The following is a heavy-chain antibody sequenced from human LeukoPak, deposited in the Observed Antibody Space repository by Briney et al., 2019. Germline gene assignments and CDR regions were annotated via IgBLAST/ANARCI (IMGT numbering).Heavy chain of an antibody. CDR1: GGSISSYY. V-gene: IGHV4-59*01. D-gene: IGHD3-10*01. Sequence: SETLSLTCTVSGGSISSYYWSWIRQPPGKGLEWIGYIYYSGSTSYNPSLKSRVTISVDTSKNQFSLKLSSVTAADTAVYYCARSVARRFYYYGSGDDAFDIWGQGTMVTVSS. CDR3: ARSVARRFYYYGSGDDAFDI. J-gene: IGHJ3*02. CDR2: IYYSGST.